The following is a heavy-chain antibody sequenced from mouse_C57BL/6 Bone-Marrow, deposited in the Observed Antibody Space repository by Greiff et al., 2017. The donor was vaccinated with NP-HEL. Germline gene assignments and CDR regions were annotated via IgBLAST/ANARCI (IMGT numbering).Heavy chain of an antibody. J-gene: IGHJ4*01. CDR1: GYTFTSYD. CDR3: ARPTAQVPYAMDY. CDR2: VYPRDGST. Sequence: QVQLQQSGPELVKPGASVKLSCKASGYTFTSYDINWVKQRPGQGLEWIGWVYPRDGSTKYNEKFKGKATLTVDTSSSTAYMELHSLTSEDSAVYFCARPTAQVPYAMDYWGQGTSVTVSS. D-gene: IGHD3-2*02. V-gene: IGHV1-85*01.